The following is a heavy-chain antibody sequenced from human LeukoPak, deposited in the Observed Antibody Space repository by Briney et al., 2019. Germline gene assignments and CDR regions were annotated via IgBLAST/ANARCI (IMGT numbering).Heavy chain of an antibody. V-gene: IGHV7-4-1*02. D-gene: IGHD2-15*01. CDR3: ARDWPAALGYCSGGSCYMYYGMDV. CDR2: INTNTGNP. J-gene: IGHJ6*02. CDR1: GYTFTSYA. Sequence: ASVKVSFKASGYTFTSYAMNWVRQAPGQGLEWMGWINTNTGNPTYAQGFTGRFVFSLDTSVSTAYLQISSLKAEDTAVYYCARDWPAALGYCSGGSCYMYYGMDVWGQGTTVTVSS.